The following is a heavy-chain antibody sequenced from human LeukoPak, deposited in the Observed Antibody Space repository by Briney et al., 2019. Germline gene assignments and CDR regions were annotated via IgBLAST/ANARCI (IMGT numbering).Heavy chain of an antibody. CDR3: ARDPRGYSGYEESYYYYYYMDV. CDR2: ISYDGSNK. CDR1: GFTFSSYA. D-gene: IGHD5-12*01. J-gene: IGHJ6*03. V-gene: IGHV3-30*04. Sequence: PGGSLRLSCAASGFTFSSYAMHWVRQAPGKGLEWVAVISYDGSNKYYADSVKGRFTISRDNSKNTLYLQMNSLRAEDTAVYYCARDPRGYSGYEESYYYYYYMDVWGKGTTVTVSS.